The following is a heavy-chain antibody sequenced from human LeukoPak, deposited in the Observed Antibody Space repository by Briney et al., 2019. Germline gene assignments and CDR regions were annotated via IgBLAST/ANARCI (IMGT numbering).Heavy chain of an antibody. CDR1: GGSIGTYN. CDR3: ARLRAHNGDRSDY. Sequence: SETLSLSCTVSGGSIGTYNWSWIRQPPGKGLEWSGYIYYSGSTNYNPSLKSRVTISLDTAKNQFSLKLSSVTAADTAMYYCARLRAHNGDRSDYWGQGTLVTVSS. J-gene: IGHJ4*02. D-gene: IGHD4-17*01. CDR2: IYYSGST. V-gene: IGHV4-59*01.